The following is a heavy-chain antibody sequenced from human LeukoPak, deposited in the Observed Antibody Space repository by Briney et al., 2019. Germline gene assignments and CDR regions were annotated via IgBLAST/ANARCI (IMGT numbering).Heavy chain of an antibody. CDR3: ASISYSYYSYYNMDV. CDR1: GYTFSDYY. J-gene: IGHJ6*02. CDR2: INPNSGGT. Sequence: GASVKVSCKATGYTFSDYYMHWVRQAPGQGLEWMGWINPNSGGTNYAQKFQGRVTMTRDTSISTAYMELSRLISDDTAVYYCASISYSYYSYYNMDVWGQGTTVTVSS. D-gene: IGHD2-15*01. V-gene: IGHV1-2*02.